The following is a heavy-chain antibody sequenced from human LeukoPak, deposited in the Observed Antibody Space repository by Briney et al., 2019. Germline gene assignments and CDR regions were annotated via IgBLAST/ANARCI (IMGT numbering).Heavy chain of an antibody. CDR2: IYHSGRT. Sequence: PSETLSLTCTVSGYSISSGYYWGWIRQPPGKGLEWIGIIYHSGRTDYNPSLKSRVTISEDTSKNQFSLKLSSVTAADTAVYYCARGGSYSSIISPFDYWGQGTLVTVSS. D-gene: IGHD1-26*01. CDR3: ARGGSYSSIISPFDY. J-gene: IGHJ4*02. CDR1: GYSISSGYY. V-gene: IGHV4-38-2*02.